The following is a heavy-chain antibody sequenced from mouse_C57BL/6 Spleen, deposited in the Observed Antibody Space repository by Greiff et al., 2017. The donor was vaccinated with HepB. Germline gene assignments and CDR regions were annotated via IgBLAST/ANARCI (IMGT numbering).Heavy chain of an antibody. CDR3: AKFFFLYAGYYPGNFDV. CDR1: GFSLTSYG. Sequence: QVHVKQSGPGLVQPSQSLSITCTVSGFSLTSYGVHWVRQSPGKGLEWLGVIWRGGSTDYNAAFMSRLSITKDNSKSQFFFKMNSLQADDTAIYYCAKFFFLYAGYYPGNFDVWGTGTTVTVSS. CDR2: IWRGGST. V-gene: IGHV2-5*01. J-gene: IGHJ1*03. D-gene: IGHD2-3*01.